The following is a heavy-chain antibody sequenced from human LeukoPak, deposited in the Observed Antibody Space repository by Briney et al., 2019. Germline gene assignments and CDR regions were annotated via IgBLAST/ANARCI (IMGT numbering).Heavy chain of an antibody. V-gene: IGHV4-59*10. D-gene: IGHD6-13*01. CDR3: ARSSSSWYAGWFDP. CDR2: IYTSGST. Sequence: KPSETLSLTCAVYGGSFSGYYWSWIRQPAGKGLEWIGRIYTSGSTNYNPSLKSRVTMSVDTSKNQFSLKLSSVTAADTAVYYCARSSSSWYAGWFDPWGQGTLVTVSS. J-gene: IGHJ5*02. CDR1: GGSFSGYY.